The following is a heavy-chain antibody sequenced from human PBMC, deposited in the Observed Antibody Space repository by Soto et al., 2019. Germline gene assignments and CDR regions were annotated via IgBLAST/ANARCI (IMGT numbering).Heavy chain of an antibody. CDR2: IKTDGSEE. Sequence: GGSLRLSCAASGFTFSDFLMTWVRQAPGKGLEWVAFIKTDGSEEYYVDSVKGRFSISRGNAKNLLFLQMNNLRAEDTAVYYCVRDSGYDVLTGYQHFDYWGQGTLVTVSS. D-gene: IGHD3-9*01. V-gene: IGHV3-7*03. CDR3: VRDSGYDVLTGYQHFDY. J-gene: IGHJ4*02. CDR1: GFTFSDFL.